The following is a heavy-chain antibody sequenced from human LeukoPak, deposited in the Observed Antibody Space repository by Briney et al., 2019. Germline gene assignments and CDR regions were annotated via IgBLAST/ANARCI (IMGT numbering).Heavy chain of an antibody. J-gene: IGHJ4*02. CDR2: ISTSGGTT. CDR3: TKGSNTWLSLFDY. D-gene: IGHD5-12*01. CDR1: GFTFGDYA. V-gene: IGHV3-43*02. Sequence: QAGGSLRLSCTASGFTFGDYAMSWFRQAPGKGLEWVSAISTSGGTTYYADSVKGRFTISRDNDKNSLYLQMTSLRTEDTALYYCTKGSNTWLSLFDYWGQGTLVTVSS.